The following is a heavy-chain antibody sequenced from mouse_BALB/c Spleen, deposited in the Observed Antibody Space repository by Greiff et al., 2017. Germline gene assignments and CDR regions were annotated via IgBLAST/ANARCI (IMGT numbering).Heavy chain of an antibody. J-gene: IGHJ1*01. CDR2: IWAGGST. CDR1: GFSLTSYG. V-gene: IGHV2-9*02. CDR3: ARDRTVVATKGWYFDV. D-gene: IGHD1-1*01. Sequence: VQLQQSGPGLVAPSQSLSITCTVSGFSLTSYGVHWVRQPPGKGLEWLGVIWAGGSTNYNSALMSRLSISKDNSKSQVFLKMNSLQTDDTAMYYCARDRTVVATKGWYFDVWGAGTTVTVSS.